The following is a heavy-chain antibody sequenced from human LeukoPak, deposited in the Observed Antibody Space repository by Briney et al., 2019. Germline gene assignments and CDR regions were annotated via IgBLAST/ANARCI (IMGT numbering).Heavy chain of an antibody. J-gene: IGHJ4*02. CDR2: ISGSGSYI. D-gene: IGHD2-21*01. CDR1: GFPFSSYS. V-gene: IGHV3-21*01. CDR3: ARTFYSPLYYFDY. Sequence: PGGSLRLSCAASGFPFSSYSMNWVRQAPGKGLEWVSSISGSGSYIYYADSVKGRFTISRDNARNSLYLQINSLRAEDTAVYYCARTFYSPLYYFDYWGQGTLVTVSS.